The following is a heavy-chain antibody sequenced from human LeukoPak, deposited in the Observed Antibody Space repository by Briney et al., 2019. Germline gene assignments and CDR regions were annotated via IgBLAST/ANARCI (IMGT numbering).Heavy chain of an antibody. J-gene: IGHJ3*02. CDR3: ARRPGDSSANAFDI. D-gene: IGHD3-22*01. CDR2: IYTSGST. Sequence: KPSETLSLTCTVSGGSISSYYWRWIRQPAGKGLEWIGRIYTSGSTNYNPSLKSRVTMSVDTSKNQFSLKLSSVTAADTAVYYCARRPGDSSANAFDIWGQGTMVTVSS. V-gene: IGHV4-4*07. CDR1: GGSISSYY.